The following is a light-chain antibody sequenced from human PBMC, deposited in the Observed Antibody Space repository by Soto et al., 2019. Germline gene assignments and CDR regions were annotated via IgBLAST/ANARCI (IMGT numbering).Light chain of an antibody. V-gene: IGKV3-11*01. Sequence: EIVLTQSPATLSVSPGERATLSCRASQSVSSSLAWYQQKPGQAPRLLIYGVSTRATGIPARFSGSGSGTEFTLTINTLEPEDIAVYYCQQRTNWPITFGQGTRLEIK. CDR2: GVS. CDR1: QSVSSS. J-gene: IGKJ5*01. CDR3: QQRTNWPIT.